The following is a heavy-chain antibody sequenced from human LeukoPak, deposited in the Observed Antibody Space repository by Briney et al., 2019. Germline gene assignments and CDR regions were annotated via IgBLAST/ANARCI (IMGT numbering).Heavy chain of an antibody. CDR2: IYPGDSDT. V-gene: IGHV5-51*01. J-gene: IGHJ6*02. D-gene: IGHD2-2*01. CDR3: ATTEGYCSSTSCYPSSYYYGMDV. CDR1: GYSFTSYW. Sequence: GESLKISCKGSGYSFTSYWIGWVRQVPGKGLEWMGIIYPGDSDTRYSPSFQGQVTISADKSISTAYLQWSSLKASDTAMYYCATTEGYCSSTSCYPSSYYYGMDVWGQGTTVTVSS.